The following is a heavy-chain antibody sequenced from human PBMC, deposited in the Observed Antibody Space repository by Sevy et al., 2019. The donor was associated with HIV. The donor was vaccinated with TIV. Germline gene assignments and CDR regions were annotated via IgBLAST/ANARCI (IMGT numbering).Heavy chain of an antibody. D-gene: IGHD4-17*01. CDR2: IYTSGST. Sequence: SETLSLTCTVSGGSICSGSYYWSWIRQPAGKGLEWIGRIYTSGSTNYNPSLKSRVTMSVDTSKNQFSLKRSSVTAADTAVYYCARASTVTNYFDYWGQGTLVTVSS. V-gene: IGHV4-61*02. CDR1: GGSICSGSYY. J-gene: IGHJ4*02. CDR3: ARASTVTNYFDY.